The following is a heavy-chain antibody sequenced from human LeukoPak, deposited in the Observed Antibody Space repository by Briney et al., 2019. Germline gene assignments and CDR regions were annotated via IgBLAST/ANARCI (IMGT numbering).Heavy chain of an antibody. J-gene: IGHJ6*02. CDR1: GYRFTSYW. D-gene: IGHD6-19*01. CDR3: TRRMAVSGIGYYGMDV. V-gene: IGHV5-51*01. CDR2: IYPGDSDT. Sequence: GESLKISCKGSGYRFTSYWIGWVRQMPGKGLEWMGIIYPGDSDTRYSPSFQGQVTISVDKSISTAYLQWSSLKASDTAMYYCTRRMAVSGIGYYGMDVWGQGTTVTVSS.